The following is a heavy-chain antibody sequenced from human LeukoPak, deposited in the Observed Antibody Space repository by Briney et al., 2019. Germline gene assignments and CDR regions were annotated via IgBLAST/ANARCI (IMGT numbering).Heavy chain of an antibody. J-gene: IGHJ3*02. D-gene: IGHD2-8*02. CDR2: INHSGWT. CDR1: GFTFRSYA. V-gene: IGHV4-34*01. Sequence: GSLRLSCAASGFTFRSYAMSWVRQAPGKGLEWIGEINHSGWTNYNPSLESRVTISLDASRTQFSLKMNSLTAADTAVYFCARSLLWPTGASESWGQGTTVTVSS. CDR3: ARSLLWPTGASES.